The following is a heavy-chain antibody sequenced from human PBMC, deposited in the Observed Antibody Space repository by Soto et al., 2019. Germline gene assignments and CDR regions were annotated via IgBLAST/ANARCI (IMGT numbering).Heavy chain of an antibody. Sequence: GGSLRLSCAASGFTFSSYRMSWVRQAPGKGLEWVSYISSTGSTIFYADSVKGRFTISRDNAKNSVYLQMNSLRAEDTAVYYCARVGWELLLDYFDYWGQGTLVTVSS. J-gene: IGHJ4*02. CDR3: ARVGWELLLDYFDY. D-gene: IGHD1-26*01. CDR1: GFTFSSYR. CDR2: ISSTGSTI. V-gene: IGHV3-48*01.